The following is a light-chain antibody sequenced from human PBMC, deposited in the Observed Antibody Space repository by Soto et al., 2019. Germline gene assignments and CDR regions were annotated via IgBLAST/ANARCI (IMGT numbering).Light chain of an antibody. J-gene: IGKJ1*01. V-gene: IGKV3-11*01. CDR3: QQWRT. Sequence: ELVLTQSPATLSLSPGERAILSCRASQSVRSYLAWYQQKPGQAPRLLIYDVSKRATGIPARFSGSGSGTDFTLTISSLEPEDFAVYYCQQWRTFGQGTKVEIK. CDR2: DVS. CDR1: QSVRSY.